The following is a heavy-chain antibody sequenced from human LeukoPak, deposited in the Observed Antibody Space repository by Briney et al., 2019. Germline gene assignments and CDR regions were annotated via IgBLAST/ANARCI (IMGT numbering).Heavy chain of an antibody. V-gene: IGHV3-23*01. CDR1: GFTFSSHA. CDR2: ISPSTSTT. Sequence: GGSLRLSCAASGFTFSSHAMSWVRQAPGKGLEWVSTISPSTSTTYFADSMKGRFTVSRDNSKNTLWLQMSSLRAEDTAIYYCAKVPSYCRGDCFSYWGQGTLVTVSS. CDR3: AKVPSYCRGDCFSY. J-gene: IGHJ4*02. D-gene: IGHD2-21*02.